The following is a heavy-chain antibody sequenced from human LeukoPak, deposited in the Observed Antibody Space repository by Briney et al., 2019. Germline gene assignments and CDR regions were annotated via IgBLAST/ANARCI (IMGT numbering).Heavy chain of an antibody. CDR3: ARVSEDWCSSNSCPPAY. Sequence: ASVKVSCKASGYTFTDYFIHWVRQAPGQGLQWMGWINPNSGGANFAQKFQDRVTLTRDASIRTAYMELIGLTSEDTAVYYCARVSEDWCSSNSCPPAYWGQGTLVTVSS. D-gene: IGHD2-2*01. J-gene: IGHJ4*02. CDR1: GYTFTDYF. V-gene: IGHV1-2*02. CDR2: INPNSGGA.